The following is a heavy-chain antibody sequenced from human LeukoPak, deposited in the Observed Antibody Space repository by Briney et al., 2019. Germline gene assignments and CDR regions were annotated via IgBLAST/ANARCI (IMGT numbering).Heavy chain of an antibody. CDR2: ISSSYIYT. V-gene: IGHV3-21*01. CDR3: ARDGPGGSGWYEDY. Sequence: GGSLRLSCIASGFTFSSYSMNWVRQAPGKGLEWVSSISSSYIYTYYADSVKGRFTVSRDNAKKSLYLQMNSLRAEDTAVYYCARDGPGGSGWYEDYWGQGTLVTVSS. J-gene: IGHJ4*02. D-gene: IGHD6-19*01. CDR1: GFTFSSYS.